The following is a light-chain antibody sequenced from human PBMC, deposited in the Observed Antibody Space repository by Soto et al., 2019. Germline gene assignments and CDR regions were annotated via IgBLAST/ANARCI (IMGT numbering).Light chain of an antibody. CDR1: QDISTY. J-gene: IGKJ1*01. V-gene: IGKV1-39*01. Sequence: DIQMTQSPSSLAASVGDRVTISCRASQDISTYLNWYQQKPGKAPKILIFAASTLQGGAPSRFRGSGSGTDFTLTISSLQPEDSATYYCQQSYITLWTFGQGTKVEIK. CDR2: AAS. CDR3: QQSYITLWT.